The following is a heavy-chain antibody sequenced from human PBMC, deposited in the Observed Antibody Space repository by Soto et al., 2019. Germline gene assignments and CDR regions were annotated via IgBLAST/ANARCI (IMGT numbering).Heavy chain of an antibody. V-gene: IGHV1-69*01. Sequence: QVQLVQSGAEVKKPGSSVKVSCKASGGTFSSYAISWVRQAPGQGLEWMGGIIPVFGTANYAQKFKGRVTSTADQSTSTAYMELSSLRSEDTAVYYCARDRNRWLARNWFVPWGQGTLVTVSS. D-gene: IGHD6-19*01. CDR1: GGTFSSYA. J-gene: IGHJ5*02. CDR2: IIPVFGTA. CDR3: ARDRNRWLARNWFVP.